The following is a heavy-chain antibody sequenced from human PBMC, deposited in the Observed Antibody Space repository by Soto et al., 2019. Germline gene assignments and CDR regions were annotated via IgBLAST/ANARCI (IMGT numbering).Heavy chain of an antibody. V-gene: IGHV4-34*01. Sequence: QVQLQQWGAGLLKPSETLSLTCAVYGGSFSGYYWSWIRQPPGQGLEWIGEINPSGSTNYNPSLKRRVTIAVDTSKNQFALRLGSVTAGNTAVYYCARVIAVAGYKRGCFDPWGQGTLVTVSS. CDR1: GGSFSGYY. CDR3: ARVIAVAGYKRGCFDP. CDR2: INPSGST. D-gene: IGHD6-19*01. J-gene: IGHJ5*02.